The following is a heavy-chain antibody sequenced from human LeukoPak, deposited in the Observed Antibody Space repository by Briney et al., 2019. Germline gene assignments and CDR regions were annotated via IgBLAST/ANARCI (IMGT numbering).Heavy chain of an antibody. CDR3: ARLSGSGSFYDPGNWFDP. V-gene: IGHV4-59*08. CDR2: ISYTGST. CDR1: GGSISGYY. Sequence: SETLSLTCSVSGGSISGYYWSWFRQPPGKGLEWIGFISYTGSTFYDPTLKSRVTISVDTSKTQLSLKLTSVAAADTAVYYCARLSGSGSFYDPGNWFDPWGQGIQVTVSS. D-gene: IGHD3-10*01. J-gene: IGHJ5*02.